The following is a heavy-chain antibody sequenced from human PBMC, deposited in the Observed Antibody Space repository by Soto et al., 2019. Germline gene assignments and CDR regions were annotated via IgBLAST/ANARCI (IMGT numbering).Heavy chain of an antibody. CDR2: ISDGGRST. Sequence: EVQLLESGGGLVQPGWSLRLSCAASGFAFPSYAMSWVRQAPGKGLEWVSFISDGGRSTYYADSVKGRFTISRDNSKNTLYLQMNSLRAEDTAVYYCAKVAAAAGLDYWGQGTLVTVSS. CDR3: AKVAAAAGLDY. V-gene: IGHV3-23*01. J-gene: IGHJ4*02. CDR1: GFAFPSYA. D-gene: IGHD6-13*01.